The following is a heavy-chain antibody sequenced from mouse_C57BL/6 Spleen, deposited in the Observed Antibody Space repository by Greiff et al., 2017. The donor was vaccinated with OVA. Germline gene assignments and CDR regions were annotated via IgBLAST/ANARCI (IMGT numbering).Heavy chain of an antibody. J-gene: IGHJ2*01. V-gene: IGHV5-9-1*02. CDR2: ISSGGDYI. D-gene: IGHD2-4*01. CDR1: GFTFSSYA. CDR3: TRVGIYEYDPYYFDY. Sequence: EVQGVESGEGLVKPGGSLKLSCAASGFTFSSYAMSWVRQTPEKRLEWVAYISSGGDYIYYADTVKGRFTISRDNARNTLYLQMSSLKSEDTAMYYCTRVGIYEYDPYYFDYWGQGTTLTVSS.